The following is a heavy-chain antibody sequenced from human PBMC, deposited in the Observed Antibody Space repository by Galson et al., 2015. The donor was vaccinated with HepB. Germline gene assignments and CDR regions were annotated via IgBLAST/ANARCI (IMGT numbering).Heavy chain of an antibody. V-gene: IGHV3-33*06. CDR3: AKDYDFWSGYQYGMAV. CDR2: IWYDGSNK. Sequence: SLRLSCAASGFTFSSYDMHWVRQAPGKGLEWVAVIWYDGSNKYYADSVKGRFTISRDNSKDTLYLQMNSLRAEDTAVYYCAKDYDFWSGYQYGMAVWGPGTPVTVSS. J-gene: IGHJ6*02. D-gene: IGHD3-3*01. CDR1: GFTFSSYD.